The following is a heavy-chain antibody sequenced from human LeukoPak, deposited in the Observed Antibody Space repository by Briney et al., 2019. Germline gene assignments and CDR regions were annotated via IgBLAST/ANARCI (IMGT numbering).Heavy chain of an antibody. CDR2: ISSSSSTI. V-gene: IGHV3-48*01. D-gene: IGHD4-17*01. Sequence: GGSLRPSCAASGFTFSSYSINWVRQAPGKGLEWVSYISSSSSTIYYADSVKGRFTISRDNAKNSLYLQMNSLRAEDTAVYYCARLSTVTNFDYWGQGTLVTVSS. J-gene: IGHJ4*02. CDR1: GFTFSSYS. CDR3: ARLSTVTNFDY.